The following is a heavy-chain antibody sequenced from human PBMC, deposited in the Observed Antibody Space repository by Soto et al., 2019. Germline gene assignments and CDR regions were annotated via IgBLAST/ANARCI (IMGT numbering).Heavy chain of an antibody. CDR2: ISGSGGTT. V-gene: IGHV3-23*01. D-gene: IGHD3-10*01. CDR3: AKTATCWFSAFDI. CDR1: GFTFSSYA. Sequence: EVQLLESGGGLVQPGGSLRLSCAASGFTFSSYAMSWVRQAPGKGLEWVSAISGSGGTTYYAASVKGRFTFSRDNSKNTLYLQMNSLRAEDTAVYYCAKTATCWFSAFDIWGQGTMVTVSS. J-gene: IGHJ3*02.